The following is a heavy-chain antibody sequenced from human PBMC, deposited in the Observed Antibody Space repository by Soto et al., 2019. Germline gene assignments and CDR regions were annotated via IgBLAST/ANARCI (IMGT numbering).Heavy chain of an antibody. CDR2: ISSSSSDM. CDR1: AFTFSLYS. J-gene: IGHJ6*02. Sequence: EVRLVESGGGLVKPGGSLRLSCAGSAFTFSLYSMNWVRQAPGKGLEWISMISSSSSDMYYADSVKGRFTISRDNAENSVYLQMNSLRAEDTAVYYCVRVMVRGPKMVYGLDVWGHGTTVTVSS. D-gene: IGHD3-10*01. CDR3: VRVMVRGPKMVYGLDV. V-gene: IGHV3-21*01.